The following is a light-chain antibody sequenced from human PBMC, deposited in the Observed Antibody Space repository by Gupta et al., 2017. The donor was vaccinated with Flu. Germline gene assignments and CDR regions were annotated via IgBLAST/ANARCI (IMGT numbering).Light chain of an antibody. CDR3: SSYAGSNIV. J-gene: IGLJ2*01. CDR1: SSDVGGYNY. V-gene: IGLV2-8*01. Sequence: GTSSDVGGYNYVSWYQQHPGKAPKLMIYEVSKRPSGVPDRFSGSKSGNTASLTVSGLQAEDEADYYCSSYAGSNIVFGGGTKLTIL. CDR2: EVS.